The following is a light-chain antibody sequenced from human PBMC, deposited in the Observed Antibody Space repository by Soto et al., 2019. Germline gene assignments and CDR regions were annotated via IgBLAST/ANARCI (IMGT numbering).Light chain of an antibody. J-gene: IGKJ2*01. CDR1: QSVSSY. V-gene: IGKV3-11*01. CDR2: GAS. CDR3: QHRSDWPRIT. Sequence: EIVLTQSPATLSLSPWERATLSCRASQSVSSYLAWYQQKPGQAPRLLIFGASYRATGIPARFTGSGSGTDFTLTISSLEPEDFAVYFCQHRSDWPRITFGQGTKVDIK.